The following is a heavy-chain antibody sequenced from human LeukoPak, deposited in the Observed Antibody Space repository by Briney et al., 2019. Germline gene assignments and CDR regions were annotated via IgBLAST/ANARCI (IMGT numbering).Heavy chain of an antibody. CDR1: GFTFSSSA. V-gene: IGHV3-23*01. CDR2: ISGSGDRT. Sequence: GGSLRLSCAASGFTFSSSAMSWVRQAPGKGLEWVSTISGSGDRTYYADSVKGRFTISRDNSKNTLFLHMNSLRAEDTAVYYCAKVAGYYYDSSGYYYLVPPLDAFDIWGQGTMVTVSS. J-gene: IGHJ3*02. D-gene: IGHD3-22*01. CDR3: AKVAGYYYDSSGYYYLVPPLDAFDI.